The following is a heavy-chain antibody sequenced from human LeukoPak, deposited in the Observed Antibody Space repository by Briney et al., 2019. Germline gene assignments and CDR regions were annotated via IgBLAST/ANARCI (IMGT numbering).Heavy chain of an antibody. D-gene: IGHD3-10*01. CDR1: GFTFSAYG. J-gene: IGHJ4*02. Sequence: PGGSLRLSCAASGFTFSAYGMSWVRQSPGQGLEWVSGISANGSITFYARSVRGRFTIPRDNAKNSLYLQMNSLRAEDTAVYYCARATMVRGVSLHFDYWGQGTLVTVSS. CDR2: ISANGSIT. CDR3: ARATMVRGVSLHFDY. V-gene: IGHV3-23*01.